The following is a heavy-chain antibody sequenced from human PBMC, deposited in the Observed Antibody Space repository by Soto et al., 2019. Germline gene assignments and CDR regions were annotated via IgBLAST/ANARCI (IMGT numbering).Heavy chain of an antibody. D-gene: IGHD2-15*01. CDR1: GGTFSSYA. CDR3: GRVAFPSLTVVYFDY. J-gene: IGHJ4*02. Sequence: EASVKVSCKASGGTFSSYAISWVRQAPGQGLEWMGGIIPIFGTANYAQKFQGRVTITADESTSAAYMELSSLRSEDTAVYYCGRVAFPSLTVVYFDYWGQGTLVTVSS. CDR2: IIPIFGTA. V-gene: IGHV1-69*13.